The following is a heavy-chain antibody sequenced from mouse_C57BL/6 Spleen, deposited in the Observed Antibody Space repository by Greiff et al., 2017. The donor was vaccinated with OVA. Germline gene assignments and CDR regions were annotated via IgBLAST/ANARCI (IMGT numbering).Heavy chain of an antibody. J-gene: IGHJ1*03. V-gene: IGHV1-50*01. CDR1: GYTFTSYW. CDR2: IDPSDSYT. Sequence: VQLQQPGAELVKPGASVKLSCKASGYTFTSYWMQWVKQRPGQGLEWIGEIDPSDSYTTYNQKFKGKATLTVDTSSSTAYLQLSSLTSEDSAVYYCSRDGIHYYGGSTGYFGVWGTGTTVTVSA. CDR3: SRDGIHYYGGSTGYFGV. D-gene: IGHD1-1*01.